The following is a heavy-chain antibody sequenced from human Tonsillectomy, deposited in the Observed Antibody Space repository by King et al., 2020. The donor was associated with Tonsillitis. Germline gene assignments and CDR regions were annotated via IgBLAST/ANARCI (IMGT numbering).Heavy chain of an antibody. V-gene: IGHV2-26*01. J-gene: IGHJ4*02. CDR2: IFSSDKK. CDR3: ARREGDMTTAFDY. Sequence: VTLKESGPVLVKPTETLTLTCTVSEFSLSDAKMSVSWIRQPPGKALEWLAHIFSSDKKSYSPSLKSRLTISKGTSKSQVVLSMTNMDPVDTATYYYARREGDMTTAFDYWGQGILVTVSS. CDR1: EFSLSDAKMS. D-gene: IGHD4-11*01.